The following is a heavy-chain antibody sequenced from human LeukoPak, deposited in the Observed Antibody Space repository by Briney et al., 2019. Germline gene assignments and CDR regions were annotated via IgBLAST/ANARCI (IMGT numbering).Heavy chain of an antibody. J-gene: IGHJ4*02. CDR3: ARQRMNDFWSGYYY. D-gene: IGHD3-3*01. Sequence: GGSLRLSCAASGFAASGFTFSTFGMHWVRQAPGKGLEWVAFIRYDGSNKYYADSVKGRFTISRDDSKNTLYLQMNSLRAEDTAVYYCARQRMNDFWSGYYYWGQGTLVTVSS. CDR2: IRYDGSNK. V-gene: IGHV3-30*02. CDR1: GFTFSTFG.